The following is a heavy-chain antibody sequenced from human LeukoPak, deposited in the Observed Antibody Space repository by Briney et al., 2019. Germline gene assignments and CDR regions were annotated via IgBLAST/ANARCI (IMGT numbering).Heavy chain of an antibody. CDR2: ISYDGSNK. CDR1: GFTFSSYG. V-gene: IGHV3-30*18. CDR3: AKDRTPYTVTTVPHFDY. J-gene: IGHJ4*02. D-gene: IGHD4-17*01. Sequence: GGSLRLSCAASGFTFSSYGMHWVRQAPGKGLEWVAVISYDGSNKYYADSVKGRFTISRDNSKNTLYLQMNSLRAEDTAVYYCAKDRTPYTVTTVPHFDYWGQGTLVTVSS.